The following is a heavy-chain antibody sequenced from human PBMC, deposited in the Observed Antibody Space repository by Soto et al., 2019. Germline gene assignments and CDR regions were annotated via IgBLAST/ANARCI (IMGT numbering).Heavy chain of an antibody. CDR3: ARDRAWELSDSDWYFAL. J-gene: IGHJ2*01. CDR2: IYYSGST. V-gene: IGHV4-30-4*01. CDR1: GGSISSGDYY. D-gene: IGHD1-26*01. Sequence: QVQLQESGPGLVKPSQTLSLTCTVSGGSISSGDYYWSWIRQPPGKGLEWIGYIYYSGSTYYNPSLNRRVTISVDTSKTQFSLKLRSVTAADTAVYYCARDRAWELSDSDWYFALWGRGTLVTVSS.